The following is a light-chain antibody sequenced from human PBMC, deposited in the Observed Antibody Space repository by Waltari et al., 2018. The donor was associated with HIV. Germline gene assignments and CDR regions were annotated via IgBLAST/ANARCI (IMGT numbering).Light chain of an antibody. Sequence: DIVMTQSPASLAVSLGGRATLHCKSSQSLLDSSSNKDFLAWYQQKPGQPPKILVYWASARESGVPDRFSGGGAETNFTLTINSLKAEDVAVYYCQQYHTTPLTFGGGTRVEIK. CDR1: QSLLDSSSNKDF. V-gene: IGKV4-1*01. CDR3: QQYHTTPLT. CDR2: WAS. J-gene: IGKJ4*01.